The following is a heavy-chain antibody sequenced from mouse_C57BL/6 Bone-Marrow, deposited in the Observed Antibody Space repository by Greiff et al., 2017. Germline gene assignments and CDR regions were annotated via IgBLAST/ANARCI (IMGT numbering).Heavy chain of an antibody. CDR3: ATGGKDY. D-gene: IGHD2-1*01. Sequence: VQLQQSGPELVKPGASVKLSCKASGYTFTSYDINWVKQRPKQGLEWIGWIYPRDGSTKYNEKFKGKATLTVDTASSTAYMELHSLTSEDSAVYFCATGGKDYWGQGTTLTVSS. CDR1: GYTFTSYD. CDR2: IYPRDGST. V-gene: IGHV1-85*01. J-gene: IGHJ2*01.